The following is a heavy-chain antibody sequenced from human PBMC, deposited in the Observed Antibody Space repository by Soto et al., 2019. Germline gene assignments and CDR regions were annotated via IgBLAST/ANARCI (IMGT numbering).Heavy chain of an antibody. CDR3: ATDILPLRPFDY. D-gene: IGHD4-17*01. CDR2: FDPEDGET. J-gene: IGHJ4*02. CDR1: GYTLTELS. V-gene: IGHV1-24*01. Sequence: ASLKVSCKVSGYTLTELSMHWVRQAPGKGLEWMGGFDPEDGETIYAQKFQGRVTMTEDTSTDTAYMELSSLRSEDTAVYYCATDILPLRPFDYWGQGTLVTVSS.